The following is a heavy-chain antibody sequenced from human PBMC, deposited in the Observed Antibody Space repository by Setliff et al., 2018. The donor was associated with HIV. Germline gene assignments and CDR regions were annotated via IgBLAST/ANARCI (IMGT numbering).Heavy chain of an antibody. CDR3: ARVRYCSGGSCYGGEYWFDP. CDR2: IHPSGGST. Sequence: GASVKVSCKASGYTFTSYYIHWVRQAPGQGLEWMGVIHPSGGSTSYAQSFQDRVTMTRDTSTSPVYMELSSLRSEDTAVYYCARVRYCSGGSCYGGEYWFDPWGQGTLVTVSS. J-gene: IGHJ5*02. V-gene: IGHV1-46*01. CDR1: GYTFTSYY. D-gene: IGHD2-15*01.